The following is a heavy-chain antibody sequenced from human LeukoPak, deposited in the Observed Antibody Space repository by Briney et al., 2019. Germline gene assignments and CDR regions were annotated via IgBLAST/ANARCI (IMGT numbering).Heavy chain of an antibody. J-gene: IGHJ5*02. CDR1: GFTFSSYA. D-gene: IGHD3-10*01. CDR3: ARVKKVELYYYGSGSYEGGRNWFDP. CDR2: IYYSGST. V-gene: IGHV4-39*07. Sequence: GSLRLSCAASGFTFSSYAMSWVRQPPGKGLEWIGSIYYSGSTYYNPSLKSRVTISVDTSKNQFSLKLSSVTAADTAVYYCARVKKVELYYYGSGSYEGGRNWFDPWGQGTLVTVSS.